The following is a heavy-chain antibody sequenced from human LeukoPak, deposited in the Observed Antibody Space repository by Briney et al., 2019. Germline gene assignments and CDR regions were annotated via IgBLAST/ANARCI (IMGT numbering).Heavy chain of an antibody. Sequence: GGSLRLSCAASGFTVSSNYMNWVRQAPGKGLEWVSVIYSGGSIYHADSVKGRFTISRDNSKNTLYLQMDSLRAEDTAVYYCAKDLVGATIAARTYLDYWGQGTLVTVSS. CDR2: IYSGGSI. CDR3: AKDLVGATIAARTYLDY. CDR1: GFTVSSNY. D-gene: IGHD6-6*01. J-gene: IGHJ4*02. V-gene: IGHV3-53*01.